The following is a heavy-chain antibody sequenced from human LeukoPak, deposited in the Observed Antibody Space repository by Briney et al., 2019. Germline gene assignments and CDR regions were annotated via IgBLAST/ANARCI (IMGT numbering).Heavy chain of an antibody. CDR2: ISSSGSTI. CDR3: ARYQLPSYYYYMDV. J-gene: IGHJ6*03. V-gene: IGHV3-11*01. CDR1: GFTFSDYY. D-gene: IGHD2-2*01. Sequence: MAGGSLRLSCAASGFTFSDYYMSWIRQAPGKGLEWVSYISSSGSTIYYADSVKGRFTISRDNAKNSLYLQMNSLRAEDTAVYYCARYQLPSYYYYMDVWGKGTTVTVSS.